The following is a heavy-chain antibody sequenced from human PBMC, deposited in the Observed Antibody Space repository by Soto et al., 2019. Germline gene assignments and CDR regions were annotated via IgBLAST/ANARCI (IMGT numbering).Heavy chain of an antibody. D-gene: IGHD2-15*01. Sequence: SETLSLTCTVSGGSISSYYWSWIRQPPGKGLEWIGYIYYSGSTNYNPSLKSRVTISVDTSRNQFSLKLNSVTAADTAVYYCARSGGSLDYWGQGTLVTVS. CDR1: GGSISSYY. CDR2: IYYSGST. V-gene: IGHV4-59*01. J-gene: IGHJ4*02. CDR3: ARSGGSLDY.